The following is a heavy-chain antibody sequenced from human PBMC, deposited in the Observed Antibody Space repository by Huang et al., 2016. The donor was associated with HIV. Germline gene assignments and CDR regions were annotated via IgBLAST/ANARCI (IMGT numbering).Heavy chain of an antibody. V-gene: IGHV4-39*02. Sequence: LQESGPGLVGPSETLSLTCAVSGASINSNTFYWGWIRRPPGTDLEWIGIIDYGGTTYYNPALKRLARIAVDASKNRIFLHLRSVTAADTGVYYCARTGVAVSDDPEYFQHWGQGALVTIS. CDR3: ARTGVAVSDDPEYFQH. CDR2: IDYGGTT. CDR1: GASINSNTFY. J-gene: IGHJ1*01. D-gene: IGHD3-3*01.